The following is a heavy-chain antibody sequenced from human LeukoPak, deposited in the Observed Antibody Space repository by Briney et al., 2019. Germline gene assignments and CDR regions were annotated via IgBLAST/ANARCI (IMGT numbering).Heavy chain of an antibody. CDR2: MNPNSGNT. V-gene: IGHV1-8*03. J-gene: IGHJ6*03. CDR3: ARGGPIGSVLRFLEWGITYYYYMDV. Sequence: GASVKVSCKASGYTFTSYDINWVRQATGQGLEWMGWMNPNSGNTGYEQKFQGRVTITRNTSISTAYMELSSLRSEDTAVYYCARGGPIGSVLRFLEWGITYYYYMDVWGKGTTVTVSS. CDR1: GYTFTSYD. D-gene: IGHD3-3*01.